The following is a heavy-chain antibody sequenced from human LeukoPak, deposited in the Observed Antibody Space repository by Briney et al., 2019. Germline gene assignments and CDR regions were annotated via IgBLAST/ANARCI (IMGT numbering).Heavy chain of an antibody. J-gene: IGHJ4*02. CDR3: ARFLGSSSGIVSKVY. D-gene: IGHD6-6*01. CDR2: INPNSGGT. Sequence: VASVKVSCKASGYTFTGYYMHWVRQAPGQGLEWMGWINPNSGGTNYAQKFQGRVTMTRDTSISTAYMELSRLRSDDTAVYYCARFLGSSSGIVSKVYWGQGTLVTVSS. V-gene: IGHV1-2*02. CDR1: GYTFTGYY.